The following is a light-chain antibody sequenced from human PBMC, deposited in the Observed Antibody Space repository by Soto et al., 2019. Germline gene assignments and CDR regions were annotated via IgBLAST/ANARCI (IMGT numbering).Light chain of an antibody. CDR2: GAS. J-gene: IGKJ1*01. CDR3: QQYSNWPPGT. V-gene: IGKV3-15*01. CDR1: QSVGSN. Sequence: EIVMTQSPATLSVSPGERATLSCRASQSVGSNLAWYQQKPGQAPRLLIYGASTRATGNPARFSGNGSGTEFTLTISSLQSEDFAVYYCQQYSNWPPGTFGQGTKVEIK.